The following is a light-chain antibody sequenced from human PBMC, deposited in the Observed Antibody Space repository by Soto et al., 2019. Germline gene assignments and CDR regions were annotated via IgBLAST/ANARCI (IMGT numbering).Light chain of an antibody. V-gene: IGLV2-14*03. CDR2: DVS. CDR1: SGDVGAYNY. Sequence: QSALTQPASVSGSPGQSITISCTGTSGDVGAYNYVSWYQQHPGKAPKLLIYDVSNRPSGVSNRFSGSKSGNTASLTISGLQAEDEADYYCNSYTTSSSWVFGGGTKLTVL. J-gene: IGLJ3*02. CDR3: NSYTTSSSWV.